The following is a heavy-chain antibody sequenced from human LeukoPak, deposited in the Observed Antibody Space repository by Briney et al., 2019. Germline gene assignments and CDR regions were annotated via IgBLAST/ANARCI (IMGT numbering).Heavy chain of an antibody. CDR3: ARTSSSSGYYYYMDV. Sequence: ASVKVSCKASGGTFNSYAISWVRQAPGQGLEWMGGIIPIFGTTNYARKFRGRVTLTADKSTRTAYMELSSLRSDDTAVYYCARTSSSSGYYYYMDVWGKGTTVTVSS. CDR1: GGTFNSYA. J-gene: IGHJ6*03. V-gene: IGHV1-69*06. D-gene: IGHD6-6*01. CDR2: IIPIFGTT.